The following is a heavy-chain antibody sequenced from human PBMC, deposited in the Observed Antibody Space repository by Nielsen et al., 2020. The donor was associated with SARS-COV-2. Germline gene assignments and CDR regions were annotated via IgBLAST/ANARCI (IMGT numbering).Heavy chain of an antibody. D-gene: IGHD6-13*01. Sequence: SETLSLTCTVSGGSISSYYWSWIRQPPGKGLEWIGYIYYSGSTNYNPSLKSRVTISVDTSKNQFSLKLSSVTAADTAVYYCASSGQSSSWHTFLWYWGQGTLVTVSS. J-gene: IGHJ4*02. V-gene: IGHV4-59*13. CDR3: ASSGQSSSWHTFLWY. CDR2: IYYSGST. CDR1: GGSISSYY.